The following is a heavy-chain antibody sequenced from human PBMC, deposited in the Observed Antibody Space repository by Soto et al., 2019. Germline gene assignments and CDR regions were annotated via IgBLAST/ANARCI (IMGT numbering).Heavy chain of an antibody. CDR3: ARIQTATMNPRQVQILLFDY. CDR2: IFSNDEK. V-gene: IGHV2-26*01. CDR1: GFSLSNARMG. J-gene: IGHJ4*02. D-gene: IGHD6-25*01. Sequence: QVTLKESGPVLVKPTETLTLTCTVSGFSLSNARMGVSWIRQPPGKALEWLAHIFSNDEKSYSTSLKSRLTISKDTSKSPVVLTMTNMDPVDTATYYCARIQTATMNPRQVQILLFDYWGQGTLVTVSS.